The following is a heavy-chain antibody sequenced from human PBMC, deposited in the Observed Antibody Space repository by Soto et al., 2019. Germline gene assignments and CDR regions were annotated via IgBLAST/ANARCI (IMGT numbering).Heavy chain of an antibody. Sequence: KTSETLSLTCTVSGGSISTYYWSWIRQPAGKGLEWIGRMYRSGSTSYNPSLKSRVTMSVDTSKSQFSLKLSSVTSADTAVYYCAKQRYSSGLGDFDYWGQGTVVTVSS. CDR1: GGSISTYY. CDR2: MYRSGST. D-gene: IGHD6-19*01. V-gene: IGHV4-4*07. CDR3: AKQRYSSGLGDFDY. J-gene: IGHJ4*02.